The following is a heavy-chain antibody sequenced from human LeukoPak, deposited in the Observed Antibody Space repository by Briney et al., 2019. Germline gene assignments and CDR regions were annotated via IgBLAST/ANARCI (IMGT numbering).Heavy chain of an antibody. CDR2: IYTSGST. D-gene: IGHD6-13*01. J-gene: IGHJ6*02. CDR3: AREHLAAGTPYYYYGMDV. CDR1: GGSISSYY. V-gene: IGHV4-4*07. Sequence: SETLSLTCTVSGGSISSYYWSWIRQPAGKGLEWIGRIYTSGSTNYNPSLKSRVTMSVDTSKNQFSLKLSSVTAADTAVYYCAREHLAAGTPYYYYGMDVWGQGTTVTVSS.